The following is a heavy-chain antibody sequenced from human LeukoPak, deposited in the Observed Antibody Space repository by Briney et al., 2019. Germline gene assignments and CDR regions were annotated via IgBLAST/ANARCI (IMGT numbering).Heavy chain of an antibody. CDR1: GGSISSGGYS. V-gene: IGHV4-30-2*01. D-gene: IGHD3-22*01. CDR2: IYHSGST. J-gene: IGHJ4*02. CDR3: ARDYYDSSGYYYFDY. Sequence: SQTLSLTCAVSGGSISSGGYSWSWIRQPPGKGLEWIGYIYHSGSTYYDPSLKSRVTISVDRSKNQFSLKLSSVTAADTAVYYCARDYYDSSGYYYFDYWGQGTLVTVSS.